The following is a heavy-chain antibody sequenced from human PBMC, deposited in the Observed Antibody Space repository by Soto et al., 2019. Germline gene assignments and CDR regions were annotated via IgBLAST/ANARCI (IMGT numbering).Heavy chain of an antibody. V-gene: IGHV5-51*01. D-gene: IGHD1-20*01. CDR3: AIPTITSDAFDV. CDR1: GYRFTSYP. CDR2: IYPRDSDT. Sequence: GESLKIPCTGSGYRFTSYPSGWVRPMPGKGLEWMGIIYPRDSDTRYSPSFQGQVTISADKSISTAYLEWSGLKATDSGMYYCAIPTITSDAFDVWGQGTMVTVS. J-gene: IGHJ3*01.